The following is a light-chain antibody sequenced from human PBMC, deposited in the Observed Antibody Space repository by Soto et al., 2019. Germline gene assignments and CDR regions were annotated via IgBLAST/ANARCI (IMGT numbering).Light chain of an antibody. Sequence: QSVLTQSSSASASLGSSVKLTCTLSSGHSSYIIAWHQQQPGKAPRYLMKLEASGSYNKGSGVPDRFSGSSSGADRYLTISHLQFEDEADYYCETWDSYTHVVFGGGTKLTVL. CDR1: SGHSSYI. V-gene: IGLV4-60*02. CDR2: LEASGSY. J-gene: IGLJ2*01. CDR3: ETWDSYTHVV.